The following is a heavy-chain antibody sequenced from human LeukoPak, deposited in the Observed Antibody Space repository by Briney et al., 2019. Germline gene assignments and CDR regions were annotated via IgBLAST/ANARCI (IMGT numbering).Heavy chain of an antibody. Sequence: ASVKVSCKASGYTFTSYGISWVRQAPGQGLEWMGWINPNTGNPTYAQGFTGRFVFSLDTSVSTAYLQISSLNSEDTAVYYCARDWSGRFGLVGFDHWGQGTLVTVSS. CDR2: INPNTGNP. CDR3: ARDWSGRFGLVGFDH. CDR1: GYTFTSYG. D-gene: IGHD3/OR15-3a*01. V-gene: IGHV7-4-1*02. J-gene: IGHJ4*02.